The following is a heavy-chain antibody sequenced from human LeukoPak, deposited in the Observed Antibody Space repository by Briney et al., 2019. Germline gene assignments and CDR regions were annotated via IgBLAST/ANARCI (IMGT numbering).Heavy chain of an antibody. CDR3: ARESEHSVSQVDFDL. J-gene: IGHJ3*01. CDR2: IKQDGTEK. CDR1: GFTFTTYW. V-gene: IGHV3-7*01. Sequence: GGSLRLSCAASGFTFTTYWMSWVRQAPGKGLEWVANIKQDGTEKYYVDSVKGRFTISRDNAKNSLYLQMNSLRGEDTAVYYCARESEHSVSQVDFDLWGQGTMVTVSS. D-gene: IGHD2-15*01.